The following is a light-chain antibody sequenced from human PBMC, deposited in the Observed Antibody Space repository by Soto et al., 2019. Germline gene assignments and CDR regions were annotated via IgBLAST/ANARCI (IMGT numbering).Light chain of an antibody. CDR3: QQYDSASWT. V-gene: IGKV1-5*03. J-gene: IGKJ1*01. CDR2: RAS. Sequence: DIQMTQSPSTLSASVGDRVIITCRASQSISSWLAGYQQKPGKAPNLLIYRASTVKSGIPCRFSGSGSGTEFTLPISSLQPDDFATYYCQQYDSASWTFGPGTKVEIK. CDR1: QSISSW.